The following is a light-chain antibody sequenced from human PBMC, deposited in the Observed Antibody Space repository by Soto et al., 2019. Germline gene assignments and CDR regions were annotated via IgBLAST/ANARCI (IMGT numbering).Light chain of an antibody. J-gene: IGLJ1*01. Sequence: QSALTQPPSVSGAPGQRVTMSCTGSSSNIGAGYDVHWYQQLPGTAPKLLISGNTNRPSGVPDRFSGSKSGTSASLAITGLQAEDEADYYCQSYDSSLSGYVFGTGTKLTVL. CDR3: QSYDSSLSGYV. CDR1: SSNIGAGYD. CDR2: GNT. V-gene: IGLV1-40*01.